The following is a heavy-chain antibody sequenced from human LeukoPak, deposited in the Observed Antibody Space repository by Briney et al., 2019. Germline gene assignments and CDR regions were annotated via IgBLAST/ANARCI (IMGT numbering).Heavy chain of an antibody. CDR3: ARQYCSSTSCHVDY. J-gene: IGHJ4*02. D-gene: IGHD2-2*01. V-gene: IGHV1-8*03. CDR1: GYTFTSYD. Sequence: ASVKVSCKASGYTFTSYDINWVRQATGQGLEWMGWMNPNSGNTGYTQKFQGRVTITRNTSISTAYMELSSLRSEDTAVYYCARQYCSSTSCHVDYWGQGTLVTVSS. CDR2: MNPNSGNT.